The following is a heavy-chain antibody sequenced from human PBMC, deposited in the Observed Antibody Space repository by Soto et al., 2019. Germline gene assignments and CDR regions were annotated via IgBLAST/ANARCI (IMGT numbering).Heavy chain of an antibody. CDR3: ARKGVTTEWSAFDL. D-gene: IGHD4-17*01. CDR2: INHRGST. Sequence: QVQLQQWGAGLLKPSETLSLTCAVYTGSFSGYYWNWIRQPPGKGLEWIGKINHRGSTNYNPSLKSRVTISVDTSKNQFCLRVRSVTAADTAVYYCARKGVTTEWSAFDLWGLGTMVTFSS. CDR1: TGSFSGYY. J-gene: IGHJ3*01. V-gene: IGHV4-34*01.